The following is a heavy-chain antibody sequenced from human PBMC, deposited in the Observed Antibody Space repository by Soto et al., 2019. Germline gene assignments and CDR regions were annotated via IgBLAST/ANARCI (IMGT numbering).Heavy chain of an antibody. CDR3: ARGGCSGGSCFLYYYYGMDV. CDR1: GGSTSSYY. J-gene: IGHJ6*02. D-gene: IGHD2-15*01. CDR2: IYSNGYS. Sequence: SETLSLTCTVSGGSTSSYYWNWIRQPPGKGLEWIAYIYSNGYSTYNPSLKSRVTISMDTSKNQFSLKLTSVTAADTAVYYCARGGCSGGSCFLYYYYGMDVWGQGTTVTVSS. V-gene: IGHV4-59*01.